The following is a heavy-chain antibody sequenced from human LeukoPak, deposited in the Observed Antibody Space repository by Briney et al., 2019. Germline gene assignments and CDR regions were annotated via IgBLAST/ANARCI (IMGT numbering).Heavy chain of an antibody. J-gene: IGHJ5*02. CDR1: GYSFTSYW. CDR3: ARTDYSGWFDP. Sequence: GESLKISCKGSGYSFTSYWIGWVRQMPGKGLEWMGIVYPADSDTRYSPTFQGQVTMSADKSISTAYLQWSSLKASDSAIYYCARTDYSGWFDPWGQGTLVTVSS. V-gene: IGHV5-51*01. CDR2: VYPADSDT. D-gene: IGHD4-11*01.